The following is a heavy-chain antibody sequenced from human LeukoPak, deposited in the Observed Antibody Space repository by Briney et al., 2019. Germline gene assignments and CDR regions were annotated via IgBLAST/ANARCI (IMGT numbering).Heavy chain of an antibody. CDR3: ARSPQVRHFDWSTNYFDY. V-gene: IGHV4-34*01. J-gene: IGHJ4*02. CDR1: GGSFSGYY. Sequence: SETLSLTCAVYGGSFSGYYWSWLRQPPGKGLEWIGDINHSGSTNYNPSLKSRVTISVDKSKNQFSLNLTSVTAPDTAVYYCARSPQVRHFDWSTNYFDYWGQGTLVTVSS. D-gene: IGHD3-9*01. CDR2: INHSGST.